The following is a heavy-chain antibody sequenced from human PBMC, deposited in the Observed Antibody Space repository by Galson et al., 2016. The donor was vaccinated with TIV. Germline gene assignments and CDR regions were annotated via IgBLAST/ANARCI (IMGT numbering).Heavy chain of an antibody. V-gene: IGHV1-2*02. CDR3: ARARYGDYFDY. Sequence: SVKVSCKASGDTFTGYYVHWVRQAPGQGLEWMGWIDPRSVATNYAQKFQGRVTMTRDTSISTAHMELTRLTPDDTAGYYCARARYGDYFDYWGQGTLVTVSS. CDR1: GDTFTGYY. CDR2: IDPRSVAT. D-gene: IGHD4-17*01. J-gene: IGHJ4*02.